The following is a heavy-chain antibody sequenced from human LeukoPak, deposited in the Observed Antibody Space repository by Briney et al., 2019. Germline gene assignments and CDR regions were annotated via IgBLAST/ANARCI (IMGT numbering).Heavy chain of an antibody. CDR1: GGSFSGYY. V-gene: IGHV4-34*01. J-gene: IGHJ1*01. CDR2: INHSGST. Sequence: PSETLSLTCAVYGGSFSGYYWSWIRQPPGKGLEWIGEINHSGSTNYNPSLKSRVTISVDTSKNQSSLKLSSVTAADTAVYYCARGAERDFQHWGQGTLVTVSS. D-gene: IGHD5-24*01. CDR3: ARGAERDFQH.